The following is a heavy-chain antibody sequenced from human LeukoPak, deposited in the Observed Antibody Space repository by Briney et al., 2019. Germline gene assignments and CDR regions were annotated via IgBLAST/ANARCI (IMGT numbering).Heavy chain of an antibody. V-gene: IGHV3-53*01. CDR2: IYPDGTT. CDR3: TRDPLDI. J-gene: IGHJ3*02. CDR1: GFTVSSNY. Sequence: GGSLRLSCAASGFTVSSNYMSWVRQAPGKGLEWVSVIYPDGTTYYTDSVKGRFTISRDNSKNTLYLQLNSLRAEDTAVYYCTRDPLDIWGQGTMVTVSS.